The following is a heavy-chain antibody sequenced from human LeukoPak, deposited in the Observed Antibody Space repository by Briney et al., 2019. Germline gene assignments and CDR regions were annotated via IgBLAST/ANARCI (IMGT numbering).Heavy chain of an antibody. V-gene: IGHV1-2*02. CDR1: GYTFTGYY. CDR2: INPNSGGT. CDR3: TRGRSSKLSFDY. Sequence: ASVKVSCKAPGYTFTGYYMHWVRQAPGQGLEWMGWINPNSGGTNYAQKFQGRVTMTRDTSISTAYMELSRLRSDDTAVYYCTRGRSSKLSFDYWGQGTLVTVSS. J-gene: IGHJ4*02. D-gene: IGHD1-1*01.